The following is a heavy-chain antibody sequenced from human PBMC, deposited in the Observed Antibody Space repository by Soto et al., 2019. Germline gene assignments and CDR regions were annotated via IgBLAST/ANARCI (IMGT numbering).Heavy chain of an antibody. Sequence: GASVKGSCKASGGTFSSDAIGCVRQAPGQGLEWMGGSIPIFGTANYAQKFQGRVTVTADESVSTAYMEPSSLRSEDTAVYYSATDPEVHLAATGPGLNDAFDIWGQGTMVTVSS. J-gene: IGHJ3*02. CDR1: GGTFSSDA. CDR2: SIPIFGTA. CDR3: ATDPEVHLAATGPGLNDAFDI. V-gene: IGHV1-69*13.